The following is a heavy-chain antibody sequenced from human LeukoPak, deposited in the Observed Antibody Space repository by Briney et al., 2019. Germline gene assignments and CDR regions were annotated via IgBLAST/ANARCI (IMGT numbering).Heavy chain of an antibody. D-gene: IGHD4-17*01. CDR1: GGSTSSGSYY. V-gene: IGHV4-61*02. CDR3: ARAYGDYEGDAFDI. Sequence: SQTLFLTCTVSGGSTSSGSYYWSWIRQPAGKGLEWIGRIYTSGSTNYNPSLKSRVTISVDTSKNQFSLKLSSVTAADTAVYYCARAYGDYEGDAFDIWGQGTMVTVSS. J-gene: IGHJ3*02. CDR2: IYTSGST.